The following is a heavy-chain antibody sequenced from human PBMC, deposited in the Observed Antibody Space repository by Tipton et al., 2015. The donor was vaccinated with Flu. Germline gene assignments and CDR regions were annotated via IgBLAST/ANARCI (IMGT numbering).Heavy chain of an antibody. V-gene: IGHV1-8*01. CDR1: GYIFTTYD. D-gene: IGHD5/OR15-5a*01. Sequence: QLVQSGPEVKKPGASVRVSCKASGYIFTTYDINWVRRATGQGLEWMGWMNPDSGDTGYAQKFQGRVTMTRDSSVSSAYLELNSLGSEDTAVYYCARGGRSLPNYDFWGQGTLLTVSS. J-gene: IGHJ4*02. CDR3: ARGGRSLPNYDF. CDR2: MNPDSGDT.